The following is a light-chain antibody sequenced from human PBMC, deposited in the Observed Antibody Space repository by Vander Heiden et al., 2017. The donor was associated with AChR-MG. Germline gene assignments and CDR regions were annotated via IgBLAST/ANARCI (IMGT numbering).Light chain of an antibody. CDR1: QSISSY. Sequence: DIQMTQSPSSLSASVGDRVTITCRASQSISSYLNWYQQKPGKAPKLLIYAASRWQSGVPSRFSGSGSGTDFTLTISSLQPEDFATYYCQQSDSTFWTFGPGTKVDIK. CDR2: AAS. V-gene: IGKV1-39*01. CDR3: QQSDSTFWT. J-gene: IGKJ3*01.